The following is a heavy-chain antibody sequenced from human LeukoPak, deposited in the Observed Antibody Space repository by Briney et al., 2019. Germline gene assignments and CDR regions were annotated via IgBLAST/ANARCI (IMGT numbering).Heavy chain of an antibody. CDR3: ARESRPLHLYYYYYMDV. Sequence: SVKVSCKASGGTFSSYAISWVRQAPGQGLEWMGGIIPIFGTANYAQKFQGRVTITADESTSTAYMELSSLRSEDTAVYYCARESRPLHLYYYYYMDVWGKGTTVTVSS. J-gene: IGHJ6*03. CDR1: GGTFSSYA. CDR2: IIPIFGTA. D-gene: IGHD4-11*01. V-gene: IGHV1-69*13.